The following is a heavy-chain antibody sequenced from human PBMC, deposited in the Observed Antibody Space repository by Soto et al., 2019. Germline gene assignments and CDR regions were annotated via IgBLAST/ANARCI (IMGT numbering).Heavy chain of an antibody. CDR3: ARDKSWHDLVWWCDP. V-gene: IGHV1-46*03. Sequence: MWSVCQDNGQGLEWMGTIYPGGVNIGYAQKFKGRVTMTKDTSTSTVYMELNSLTSEDTAVYYCARDKSWHDLVWWCDPWGQGTLVTVSS. CDR2: IYPGGVNI. D-gene: IGHD1-1*01. J-gene: IGHJ5*02.